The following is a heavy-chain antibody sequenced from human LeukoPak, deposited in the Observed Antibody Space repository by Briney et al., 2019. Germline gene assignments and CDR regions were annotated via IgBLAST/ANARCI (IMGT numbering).Heavy chain of an antibody. CDR1: GGTFSSYA. Sequence: SVKVSCKASGGTFSSYAISWVRQAPGQGLEWMGGIIPIFGTANYAQKFQGRVTITADESTSTAYMELSSLRSEDTAVYYCARAYCSSTSCYKYFQHWGQGTLVTVSS. CDR3: ARAYCSSTSCYKYFQH. J-gene: IGHJ1*01. V-gene: IGHV1-69*13. D-gene: IGHD2-2*02. CDR2: IIPIFGTA.